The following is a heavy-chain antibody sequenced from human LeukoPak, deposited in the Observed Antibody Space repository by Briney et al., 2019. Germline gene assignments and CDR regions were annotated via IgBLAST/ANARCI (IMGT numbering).Heavy chain of an antibody. J-gene: IGHJ3*01. D-gene: IGHD5-24*01. V-gene: IGHV3-7*03. CDR2: IRQDGGDK. CDR1: GFTCSSYW. CDR3: ARQIRKMDDAFDL. Sequence: PGGSLRLSCVASGFTCSSYWMTWVRQAPGKGLEWVANIRQDGGDKHYVDSVKGRFTISRDNPKNSLYLQMNSLRAEDTAVYYCARQIRKMDDAFDLWGQGTMVTVSS.